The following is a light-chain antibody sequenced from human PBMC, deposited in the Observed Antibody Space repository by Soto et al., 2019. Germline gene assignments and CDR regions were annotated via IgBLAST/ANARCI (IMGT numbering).Light chain of an antibody. CDR1: SSDVGGYKY. CDR2: EVS. Sequence: QAVVTQPASVSGSPGQSITISCTGTSSDVGGYKYVSWYQQEPGKAPKLMIYEVSNRPSGVSNRFSGSKSGNTASLTISGLQAEDEADYYCSSYTSSSTLVFGGGTKLTVL. V-gene: IGLV2-14*01. J-gene: IGLJ3*02. CDR3: SSYTSSSTLV.